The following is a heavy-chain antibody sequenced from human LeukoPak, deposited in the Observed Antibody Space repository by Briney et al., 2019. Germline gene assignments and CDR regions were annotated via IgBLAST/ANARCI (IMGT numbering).Heavy chain of an antibody. Sequence: QPGGSLRLSCAVSGFTVGSKYMSWVRQAPGKGLEWVAVLYSSGPTYYADSLKGRVTISRDDSKNTLSLQMNGLRVEDTAVYYCAKGGMTSGWKGGVFDIWGQRTLVIVSS. D-gene: IGHD6-19*01. V-gene: IGHV3-66*01. J-gene: IGHJ3*02. CDR2: LYSSGPT. CDR3: AKGGMTSGWKGGVFDI. CDR1: GFTVGSKY.